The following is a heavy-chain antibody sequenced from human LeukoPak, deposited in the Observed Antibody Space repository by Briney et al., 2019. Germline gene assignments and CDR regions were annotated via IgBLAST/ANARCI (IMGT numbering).Heavy chain of an antibody. J-gene: IGHJ2*01. CDR2: IIPIFGTA. CDR1: GYTFTSYG. CDR3: ALGYCSSTSCPPSSLEGYFDL. V-gene: IGHV1-69*06. Sequence: SVKVSCKASGYTFTSYGISWVRQAPGQGLEWMGGIIPIFGTANYAQKFQGRVTITADKSTSTAYMELSSLRSEDTAVYYCALGYCSSTSCPPSSLEGYFDLWGRGTLVTVSS. D-gene: IGHD2-2*01.